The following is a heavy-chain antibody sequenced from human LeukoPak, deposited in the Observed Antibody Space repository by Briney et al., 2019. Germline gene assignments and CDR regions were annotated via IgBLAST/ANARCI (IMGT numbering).Heavy chain of an antibody. CDR3: ARDLIPRQNGYVFDY. V-gene: IGHV3-30*19. Sequence: GSLRLSCAASGFTFSSYGMHWVRQAPGKGLEWVAVISYDGSNKYYADSVKGRFTISRDNSKNTLYLQMNSLRAEDTAVYYCARDLIPRQNGYVFDYWGQGTLVTVSS. J-gene: IGHJ4*02. D-gene: IGHD3-16*01. CDR1: GFTFSSYG. CDR2: ISYDGSNK.